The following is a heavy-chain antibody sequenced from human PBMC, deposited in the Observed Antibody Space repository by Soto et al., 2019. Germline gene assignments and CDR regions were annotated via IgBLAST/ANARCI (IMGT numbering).Heavy chain of an antibody. V-gene: IGHV3-30*03. Sequence: QVQLVESGGGVVQPGRSLRLSCAASGFPFTSYGMHWVREGPGKGLEWLAVISYDGSNKFYADSVKGRFTISRDNSKNTLYLQMNSLRTEDTELYYCVGGQYFFDYRGQGTLVIISS. CDR2: ISYDGSNK. CDR3: VGGQYFFDY. J-gene: IGHJ4*02. D-gene: IGHD3-10*01. CDR1: GFPFTSYG.